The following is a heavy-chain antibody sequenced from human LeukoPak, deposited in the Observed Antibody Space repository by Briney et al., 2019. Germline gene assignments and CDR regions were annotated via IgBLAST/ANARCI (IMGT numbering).Heavy chain of an antibody. D-gene: IGHD3-10*01. J-gene: IGHJ5*02. CDR2: IYYSGST. V-gene: IGHV4-59*01. CDR1: GGSISSYY. Sequence: SETLSLTCTVSGGSISSYYWSWIRQPPGKGLEWIGYIYYSGSTNYNPSLKSRVTMTRDTSINTAYMELSRLRSDDTAVYYCARDAQKTPYYFGSGTYYESRWFDPWGQGALVTVSS. CDR3: ARDAQKTPYYFGSGTYYESRWFDP.